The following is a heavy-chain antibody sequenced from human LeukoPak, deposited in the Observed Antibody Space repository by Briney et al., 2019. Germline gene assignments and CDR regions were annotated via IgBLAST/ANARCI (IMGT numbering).Heavy chain of an antibody. CDR1: GFTFSSYA. V-gene: IGHV3-30*04. CDR3: ARIQYSSGWYFFDY. Sequence: GRSLRLSCAASGFTFSSYAMHWVRQAPGKGLEWVAVISYDGSNKYYADSVKGRFTISRGNSKNTLYLQMNSLRAEDTAVHYCARIQYSSGWYFFDYWGQGTLVTVSS. CDR2: ISYDGSNK. D-gene: IGHD6-19*01. J-gene: IGHJ4*02.